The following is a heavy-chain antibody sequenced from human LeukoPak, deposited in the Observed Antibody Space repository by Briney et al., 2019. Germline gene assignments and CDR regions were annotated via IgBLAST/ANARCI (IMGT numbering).Heavy chain of an antibody. CDR1: GFSFTSYA. Sequence: PGGSLRLSCAASGFSFTSYAKTWVRHAPGKGLEWVSTIPNDGCSTYYADSVERRFAISRDNSRYTLYLQMNSLRAEDTAVYYCAKERRGSALYNWFDSWGQGTLVTVSS. J-gene: IGHJ5*01. V-gene: IGHV3-23*01. CDR2: IPNDGCST. CDR3: AKERRGSALYNWFDS.